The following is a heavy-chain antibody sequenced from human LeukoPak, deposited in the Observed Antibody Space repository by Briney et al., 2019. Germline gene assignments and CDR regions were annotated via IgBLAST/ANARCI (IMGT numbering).Heavy chain of an antibody. CDR1: GFTFSTYE. V-gene: IGHV3-48*03. CDR2: ISSSGNTI. J-gene: IGHJ3*02. D-gene: IGHD3-22*01. CDR3: ARDGNYYDSSGYYQDAFDI. Sequence: GGSLRLSCAASGFTFSTYEMNWVRQAPGKGLEWVPYISSSGNTIYHADSVKGRFTISRDNAKNSLHLQMNSLRAEDTAVYYCARDGNYYDSSGYYQDAFDIWGQGTMVTVSS.